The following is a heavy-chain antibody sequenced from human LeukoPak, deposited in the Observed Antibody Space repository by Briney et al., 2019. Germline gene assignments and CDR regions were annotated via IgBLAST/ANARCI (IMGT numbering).Heavy chain of an antibody. CDR1: GGSISSYY. J-gene: IGHJ4*02. V-gene: IGHV4-59*01. CDR2: IYYSGST. Sequence: SETLSLTCAVSGGSISSYYWSWIRQPPGKGLEWIGYIYYSGSTNYNPSLKSRVTISVDTSKNQFSLKLSSVTAADTAVYYCARVYSSSWYYFDYWGQGTLVTVSS. D-gene: IGHD6-13*01. CDR3: ARVYSSSWYYFDY.